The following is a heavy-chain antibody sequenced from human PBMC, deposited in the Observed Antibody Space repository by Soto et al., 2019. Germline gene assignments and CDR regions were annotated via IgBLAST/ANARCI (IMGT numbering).Heavy chain of an antibody. CDR2: IDAGNGNT. Sequence: ASVQVSCKASGYTFTSYAMHWVRQAPGQRLEWMGWIDAGNGNTIYSQKFQGRVTITRDTSASTAYMELSRLRSEDTAVYYCARAQYYYDSCGYYLNDAFDIWGQGTMVIVSS. D-gene: IGHD3-22*01. V-gene: IGHV1-3*01. J-gene: IGHJ3*02. CDR1: GYTFTSYA. CDR3: ARAQYYYDSCGYYLNDAFDI.